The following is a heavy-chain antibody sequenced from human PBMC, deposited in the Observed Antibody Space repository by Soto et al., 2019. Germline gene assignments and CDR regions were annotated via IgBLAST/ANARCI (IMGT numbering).Heavy chain of an antibody. Sequence: GASVKVSCKASGYTFNSYAMHWLRQAPGQGLEWMGWINSSYGAANYSQKFQGRVTITADESTSTAYMELSSLRSEDTAVYYCARDRNDSSGYYYDYWGQGTLVTVSS. J-gene: IGHJ4*02. D-gene: IGHD3-22*01. CDR1: GYTFNSYA. CDR2: INSSYGAA. CDR3: ARDRNDSSGYYYDY. V-gene: IGHV1-69*13.